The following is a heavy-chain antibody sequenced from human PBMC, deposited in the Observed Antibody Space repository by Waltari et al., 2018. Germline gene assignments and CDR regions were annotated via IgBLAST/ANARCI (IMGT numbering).Heavy chain of an antibody. J-gene: IGHJ5*02. V-gene: IGHV3-30-3*01. CDR1: GFTFSSYA. D-gene: IGHD1-26*01. CDR2: ISYDGSNK. CDR3: VREGSGFDP. Sequence: QVQLVESGGGVVQPGRSLRLSCAASGFTFSSYAMHWVRRAQGRGREWVAVISYDGSNKYYADSVKGRFTISRDDAKSSLYLQMNSLRAEDTAVYYCVREGSGFDPWGQGTQVTVSS.